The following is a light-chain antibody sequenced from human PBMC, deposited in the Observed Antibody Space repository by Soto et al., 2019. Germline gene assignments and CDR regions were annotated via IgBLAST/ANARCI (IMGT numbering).Light chain of an antibody. J-gene: IGKJ5*01. Sequence: DIPMTQSPSSLSASVGDRVTITCRASQSISTYLNWYQQKPGQAPKLLIYVASHLQSGVPSRFSGSGSGTDFTLTISGLQPEDFATYYCQQSYDTPAITFGQGTRLEIK. V-gene: IGKV1-39*01. CDR2: VAS. CDR3: QQSYDTPAIT. CDR1: QSISTY.